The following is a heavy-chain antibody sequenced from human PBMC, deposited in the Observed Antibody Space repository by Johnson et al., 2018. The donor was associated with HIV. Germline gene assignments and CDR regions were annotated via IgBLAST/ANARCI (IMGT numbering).Heavy chain of an antibody. CDR2: ISYDGGTE. V-gene: IGHV3-30*03. J-gene: IGHJ3*02. CDR1: GFSFSTYA. D-gene: IGHD3-16*01. CDR3: ARDVKVCAFDI. Sequence: QVQLVESGGGVVRPGGSLRLSCAASGFSFSTYAMHWVRQAPGKGLEWVAFISYDGGTESYADSVKGRFTVSRDNSKNALFLHMNNLGPEDTAVYYGARDVKVCAFDIWGQGTMVTVSS.